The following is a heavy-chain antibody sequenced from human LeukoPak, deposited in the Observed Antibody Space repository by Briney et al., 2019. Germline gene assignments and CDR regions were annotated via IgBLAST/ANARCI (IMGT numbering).Heavy chain of an antibody. CDR2: ISAYNGNT. J-gene: IGHJ4*02. D-gene: IGHD3-10*01. CDR3: ARALYGSGSYYTSDY. CDR1: GYTFTSYG. V-gene: IGHV1-18*04. Sequence: ASVKVSCKASGYTFTSYGISWVRQAPGQGLEWMGWISAYNGNTNYAQKLQGRVTMTTVTSTSTAYMELRSLRSDDTAVYYCARALYGSGSYYTSDYWGQGTLVTVSS.